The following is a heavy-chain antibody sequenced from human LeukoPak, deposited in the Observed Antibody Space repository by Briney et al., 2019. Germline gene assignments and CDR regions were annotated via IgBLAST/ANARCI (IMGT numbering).Heavy chain of an antibody. CDR3: VRGVGSLRKREAFDI. Sequence: SETLSLTCTVSGGSISSYYWSWLRQPPGKGLEWIGYIYYSGSTNYNPSLKSRVTISVDTSKNQFSLKLSSVTAADTAVYYCVRGVGSLRKREAFDIWGQGIMVTVSS. CDR1: GGSISSYY. CDR2: IYYSGST. J-gene: IGHJ3*02. D-gene: IGHD5-24*01. V-gene: IGHV4-59*08.